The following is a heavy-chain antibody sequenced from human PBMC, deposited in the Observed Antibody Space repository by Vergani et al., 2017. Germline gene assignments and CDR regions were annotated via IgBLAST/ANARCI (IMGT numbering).Heavy chain of an antibody. CDR1: GFSFRNAW. Sequence: EVQLVESGGGIVKPGGSLRLSCVASGFSFRNAWMNWVRRTPGKGLEWVGRIKSTFDRGTTDYAAAVKGRFTISRDDSNNTLFLQMNGLKTEDIGVSYCTTDPRYCGDGSCYWLRDHHYYGMDVWGQGTTVTVSS. CDR3: TTDPRYCGDGSCYWLRDHHYYGMDV. J-gene: IGHJ6*02. CDR2: IKSTFDRGTT. V-gene: IGHV3-15*07. D-gene: IGHD2-21*01.